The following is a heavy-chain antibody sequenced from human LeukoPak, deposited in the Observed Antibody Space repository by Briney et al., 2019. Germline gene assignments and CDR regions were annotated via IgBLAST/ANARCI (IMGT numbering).Heavy chain of an antibody. CDR3: ARVEEGYGSGRRENYYYYYMDV. CDR2: IHYSGST. J-gene: IGHJ6*03. CDR1: GGSISNYY. Sequence: SETLSLTCTVSGGSISNYYWSWIRQPPGKGLEWIGYIHYSGSTNYYSSLKSRVTISVDTSKNQFSLKLSSVTAADTAVYYCARVEEGYGSGRRENYYYYYMDVWGKGTTVTISS. V-gene: IGHV4-59*01. D-gene: IGHD3-10*01.